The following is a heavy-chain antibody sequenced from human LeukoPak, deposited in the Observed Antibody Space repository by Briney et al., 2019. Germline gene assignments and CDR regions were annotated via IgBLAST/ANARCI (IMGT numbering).Heavy chain of an antibody. Sequence: PGGPLRLSCAASGFTLSSNYMSWVRQAPGKGLEWVSLIYSGGTTYYAESVKGRFTISRDNSKNTLYLQMNSLRAEDTAVYYCARLSGWFDYWGQGTLVTVSS. CDR2: IYSGGTT. CDR1: GFTLSSNY. CDR3: ARLSGWFDY. D-gene: IGHD6-19*01. J-gene: IGHJ4*02. V-gene: IGHV3-53*01.